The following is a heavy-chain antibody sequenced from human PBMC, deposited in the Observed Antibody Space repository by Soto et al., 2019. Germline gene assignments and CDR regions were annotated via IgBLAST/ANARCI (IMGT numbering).Heavy chain of an antibody. V-gene: IGHV3-21*05. Sequence: PGGSLRLSCAASGFTFSSYEMNWVRQAPGKGLEWISYISSSSSYIYYADSVKGRFTISRDNAKNSLYLQMNSLRAEDTAVYYCARDPHYDFWSGYYSSFMSGRDYYYYYGMDVWGQGTTVTVSS. CDR2: ISSSSSYI. D-gene: IGHD3-3*01. CDR1: GFTFSSYE. CDR3: ARDPHYDFWSGYYSSFMSGRDYYYYYGMDV. J-gene: IGHJ6*02.